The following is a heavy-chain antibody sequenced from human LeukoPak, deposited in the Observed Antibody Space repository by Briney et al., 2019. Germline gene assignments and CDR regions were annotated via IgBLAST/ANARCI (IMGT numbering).Heavy chain of an antibody. Sequence: GGSLRLSCAASGFTFSSYSMNWVRQAPGKGLEWVSSISSSSSYIYYADSVKGRFTISRDNAKNSLYLQMNSLRAEDTAVYYCARDRGYYDFWSGYFYYYYMDVWGKGTTVTVS. CDR1: GFTFSSYS. CDR3: ARDRGYYDFWSGYFYYYYMDV. V-gene: IGHV3-21*01. D-gene: IGHD3-3*01. CDR2: ISSSSSYI. J-gene: IGHJ6*03.